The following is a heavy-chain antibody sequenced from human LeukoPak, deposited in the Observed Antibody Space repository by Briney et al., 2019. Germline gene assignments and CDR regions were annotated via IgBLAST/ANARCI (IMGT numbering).Heavy chain of an antibody. D-gene: IGHD1-1*01. Sequence: SETLSLTCTVSGGSISSSPYYWGWIRQPPGKGLEWIGSIYYSGTTHYNPSLESRVTISVDTSKNQFSLKLSSVTAADTAVYYCARDRNWNDGDDAFDIWGQGTMVTVSS. CDR2: IYYSGTT. CDR1: GGSISSSPYY. J-gene: IGHJ3*02. CDR3: ARDRNWNDGDDAFDI. V-gene: IGHV4-39*07.